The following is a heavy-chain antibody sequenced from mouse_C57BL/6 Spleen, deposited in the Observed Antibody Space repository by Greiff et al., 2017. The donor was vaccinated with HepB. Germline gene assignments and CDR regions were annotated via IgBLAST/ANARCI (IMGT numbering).Heavy chain of an antibody. CDR2: IHPNSGST. CDR3: ARSGGGPPWFAY. CDR1: GYTFTSYW. Sequence: VQLQHSGAELVKPGASVKLSCKASGYTFTSYWMHWVKQRPGQGLEWIGMIHPNSGSTNYNEKFKSKATLTVDKSSSTAYMQLSSLTSEDSAVYYCARSGGGPPWFAYWGQGTLVTVSA. D-gene: IGHD1-1*02. J-gene: IGHJ3*01. V-gene: IGHV1-64*01.